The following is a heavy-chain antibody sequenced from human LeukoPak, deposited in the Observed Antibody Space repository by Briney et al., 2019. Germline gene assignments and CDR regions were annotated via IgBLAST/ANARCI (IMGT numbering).Heavy chain of an antibody. V-gene: IGHV3-21*01. CDR2: ISSSSSYI. Sequence: PGGSLRLSCAASGFTFSSYRMNWVRQAPGKGLEWVSSISSSSSYIYYADSVKGRFTISRDNAKNSLYLQMNSLRAEDTAVYYCAREPGGVPADLDYWGQGTLVTVSS. D-gene: IGHD2-2*01. CDR3: AREPGGVPADLDY. J-gene: IGHJ4*02. CDR1: GFTFSSYR.